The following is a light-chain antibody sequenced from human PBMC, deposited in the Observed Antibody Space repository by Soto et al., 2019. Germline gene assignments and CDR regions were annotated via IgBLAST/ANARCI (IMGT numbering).Light chain of an antibody. V-gene: IGLV2-23*01. Sequence: QSALPLLASVSGSPGHSITIACTGTSTDVGRYNFVSWYQKHTGKAPKLMIYDGNKRHSGVSNRVSGYKSDNAASLTVSGLQTEDEAVYYFCSYAGTNTFVFGTGTKLTVL. CDR1: STDVGRYNF. CDR2: DGN. CDR3: CSYAGTNTFV. J-gene: IGLJ1*01.